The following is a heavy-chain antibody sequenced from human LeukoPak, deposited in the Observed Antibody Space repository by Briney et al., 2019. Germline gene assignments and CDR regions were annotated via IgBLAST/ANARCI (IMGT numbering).Heavy chain of an antibody. CDR3: ARDRGGCVVVTATYFDS. V-gene: IGHV3-21*01. J-gene: IGHJ4*02. CDR1: GFTFSRYT. CDR2: INSGSNYI. D-gene: IGHD2-21*02. Sequence: GGSLRLFCAASGFTFSRYTINWVRQPPGKGLEWVASINSGSNYIFYVDSVKGRFTISRDNGKNSLSLQMNSLRAEDTAVYYCARDRGGCVVVTATYFDSWGQGTLVTVSS.